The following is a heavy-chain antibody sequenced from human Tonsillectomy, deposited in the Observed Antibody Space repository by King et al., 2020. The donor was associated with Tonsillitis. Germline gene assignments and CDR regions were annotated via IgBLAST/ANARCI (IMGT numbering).Heavy chain of an antibody. CDR1: GGSISSSSYY. J-gene: IGHJ2*01. Sequence: LQLQESGPGLVKPSETLSLTCTVSGGSISSSSYYWGWIRQPPGKGLEWIVSIYYSGSTYYNPSLKSRVTISVDTSKNQFSLKLSAVTAADTAVYYCARLQRITIFGVVTGDWYFDLWGRGTLVTVSS. CDR3: ARLQRITIFGVVTGDWYFDL. V-gene: IGHV4-39*01. CDR2: IYYSGST. D-gene: IGHD3-3*01.